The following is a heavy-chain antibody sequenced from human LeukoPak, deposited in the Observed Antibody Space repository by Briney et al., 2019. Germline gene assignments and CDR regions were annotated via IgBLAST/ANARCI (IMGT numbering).Heavy chain of an antibody. CDR1: GFTVSGTH. CDR2: IYTGGTT. V-gene: IGHV3-53*01. J-gene: IGHJ4*02. D-gene: IGHD3-16*01. Sequence: HPGGSLRLSCVASGFTVSGTHMSWVRQAPGKGLEWVSAIYTGGTTYYSDSVEGRFTISRDKSKNTLYLQMDSLRVEDTAVYYCARDQATSGGGLDSWGQGTLVTVSS. CDR3: ARDQATSGGGLDS.